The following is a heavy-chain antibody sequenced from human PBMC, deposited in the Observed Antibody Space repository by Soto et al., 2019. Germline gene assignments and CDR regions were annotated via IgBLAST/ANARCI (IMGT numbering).Heavy chain of an antibody. Sequence: QVQLVQSGAAVKKPGASVKVSCKASGYTFTNYAIHWVRQAPGQRLEWMGWINTDNGNTKDSQKFQDRVTITRDTYASTAYMELSSLRSEDTAVYYCARGGTYCGGDCYLYWFFDLWGRGTLVTVSS. D-gene: IGHD2-21*02. CDR3: ARGGTYCGGDCYLYWFFDL. J-gene: IGHJ2*01. V-gene: IGHV1-3*04. CDR2: INTDNGNT. CDR1: GYTFTNYA.